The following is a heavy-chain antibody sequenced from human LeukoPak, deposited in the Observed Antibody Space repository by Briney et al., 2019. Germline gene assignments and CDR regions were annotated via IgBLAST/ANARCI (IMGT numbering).Heavy chain of an antibody. D-gene: IGHD3-22*01. CDR2: IYHSGDT. V-gene: IGHV4-38-2*02. J-gene: IGHJ4*02. Sequence: SETLSLTCTVSGYSISSGYYWGWIRQPPGKGLEWIGSIYHSGDTYYSPSLKSRVTISVDTSKNQFSLKLSSVTAADMAVYYCARGSGYYYGDFDYWGQGTLVTVSS. CDR3: ARGSGYYYGDFDY. CDR1: GYSISSGYY.